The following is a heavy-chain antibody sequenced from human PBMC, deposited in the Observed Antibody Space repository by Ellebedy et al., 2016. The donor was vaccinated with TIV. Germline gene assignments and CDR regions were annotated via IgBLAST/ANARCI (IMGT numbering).Heavy chain of an antibody. CDR1: GGSMSSGSYH. Sequence: SETLSLTXTVPGGSMSSGSYHWSWIRQPAGKGLVWLGRIKTSGSSYFNPPLKSRVTMSVDMSKHQFSLTLSSVAAADTAVYYCARGFGSSSEWFDPWGQGTLVTVSS. D-gene: IGHD6-6*01. J-gene: IGHJ5*02. CDR2: IKTSGSS. V-gene: IGHV4-61*02. CDR3: ARGFGSSSEWFDP.